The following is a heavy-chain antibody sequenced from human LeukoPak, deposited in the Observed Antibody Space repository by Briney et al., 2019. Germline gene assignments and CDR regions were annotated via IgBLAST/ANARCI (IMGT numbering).Heavy chain of an antibody. J-gene: IGHJ2*01. CDR3: VRDPGTHSHDWYFYL. D-gene: IGHD1-1*01. CDR2: INSYGSRP. V-gene: IGHV3-74*01. Sequence: GESLRLSCGASGFTFNSYWMHWVRQAPGKGLVWVSRINSYGSRPHYAASVRGRFTLSRDNAKITAYLQMNSLRAEDTAVYSCVRDPGTHSHDWYFYLWGRGTPGSVSS. CDR1: GFTFNSYW.